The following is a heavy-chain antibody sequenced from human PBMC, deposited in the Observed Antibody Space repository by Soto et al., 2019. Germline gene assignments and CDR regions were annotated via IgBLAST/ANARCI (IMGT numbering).Heavy chain of an antibody. V-gene: IGHV4-34*01. D-gene: IGHD5-18*01. CDR2: INHSGST. J-gene: IGHJ4*02. CDR1: GGSFSGYY. Sequence: SETLSLTCAVYGGSFSGYYWSWIRQPPGKGLGWIGEINHSGSTNYNPSLKTRVTISVDTSKNQFSLKLSSVTAADTAVYYCARGVDPAMLTDGSFYFDYWGQGTLVTVSS. CDR3: ARGVDPAMLTDGSFYFDY.